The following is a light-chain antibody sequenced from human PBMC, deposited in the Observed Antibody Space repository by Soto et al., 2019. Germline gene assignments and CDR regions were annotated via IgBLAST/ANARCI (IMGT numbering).Light chain of an antibody. CDR1: QSVKSSY. V-gene: IGKV3-20*01. CDR3: QQYGSSIT. J-gene: IGKJ1*01. CDR2: GTS. Sequence: EIVLPQSPGTLSLSPGERATLPCRASQSVKSSYLAWYQHKPGQAPRLLIYGTSSRATGIPDRFSGSGSGTDFTLTISRLEPEDFAVYYCQQYGSSITFGQGTKVDI.